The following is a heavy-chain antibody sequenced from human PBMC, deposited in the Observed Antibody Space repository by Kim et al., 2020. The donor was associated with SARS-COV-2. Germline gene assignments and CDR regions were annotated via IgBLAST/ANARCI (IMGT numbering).Heavy chain of an antibody. J-gene: IGHJ3*02. D-gene: IGHD2-15*01. CDR3: ARDATSADAFDI. CDR2: IYYSGST. Sequence: SETLSLTCTVSGGSISSGDYYWSWIRQPPGKGLEWIGYIYYSGSTYYNPSLKSRVTISVDTSKSQFSLKLSSVTAADTAVYYCARDATSADAFDIWGQGTMVTVSS. CDR1: GGSISSGDYY. V-gene: IGHV4-30-4*01.